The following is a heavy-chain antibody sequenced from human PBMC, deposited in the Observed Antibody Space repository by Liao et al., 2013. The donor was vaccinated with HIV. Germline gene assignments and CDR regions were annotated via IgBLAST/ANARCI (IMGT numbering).Heavy chain of an antibody. V-gene: IGHV4-4*07. D-gene: IGHD3-10*01. CDR1: GGSISVYY. J-gene: IGHJ6*03. CDR2: TSASGST. Sequence: QVQLQESGPGLVKPSETLSLSCTVSGGSISVYYWSWVRQPAGKGLEWIGHTSASGSTRYNPSLKSRVTMSVDTSKNHFSLRLSSVTAADTAVYFCARETRGYHVFGEHYYMDVWGRGTTVVVSS. CDR3: ARETRGYHVFGEHYYMDV.